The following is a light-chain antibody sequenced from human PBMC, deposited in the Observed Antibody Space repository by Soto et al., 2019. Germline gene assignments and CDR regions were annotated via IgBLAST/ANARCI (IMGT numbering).Light chain of an antibody. CDR3: QQRSNWPT. V-gene: IGKV3-15*01. CDR1: QSVSNN. CDR2: GAS. Sequence: EIVMTQSPATLSVSPGERATLSCRASQSVSNNLAWYQQKPGQAPRLLIYGASTRATGIPARFSGSGSGTDFTLTISSLEPEDFAVYYCQQRSNWPTFGQGTKVDIK. J-gene: IGKJ2*01.